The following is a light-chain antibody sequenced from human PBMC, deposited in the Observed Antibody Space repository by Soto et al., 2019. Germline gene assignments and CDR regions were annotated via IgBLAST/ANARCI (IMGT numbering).Light chain of an antibody. CDR2: RAS. CDR3: HQYSNWPPWT. CDR1: QSLSGN. J-gene: IGKJ1*01. Sequence: EIVLTQSPATLSVSPVERATLSCRASQSLSGNLAWYQQKPGQAPRLLIYRASTRATGVPARFSASGSGTEFTLTISSLQSEDSAVYYCHQYSNWPPWTFGPGTKVDI. V-gene: IGKV3-15*01.